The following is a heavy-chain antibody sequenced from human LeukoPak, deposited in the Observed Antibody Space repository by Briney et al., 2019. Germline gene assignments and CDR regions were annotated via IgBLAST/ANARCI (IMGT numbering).Heavy chain of an antibody. Sequence: SETLSLTCAVYGGSFSAYYWSWIRQPPGKGLEWIGEINHSGSTNYNPSLKSRVTRSVDTAKNQFSLTLSSVTAADTAVYYCASQRNYYYYYMDVWGKGTTVTVSS. V-gene: IGHV4-34*01. J-gene: IGHJ6*03. CDR1: GGSFSAYY. CDR3: ASQRNYYYYYMDV. D-gene: IGHD5-24*01. CDR2: INHSGST.